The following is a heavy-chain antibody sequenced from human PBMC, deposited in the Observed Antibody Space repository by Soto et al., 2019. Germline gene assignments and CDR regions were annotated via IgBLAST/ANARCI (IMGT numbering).Heavy chain of an antibody. J-gene: IGHJ6*03. CDR3: ARAPEGYDDYYYMDV. CDR2: ISSSSSYI. D-gene: IGHD5-12*01. Sequence: EVQLVESGGGLVKPGGSLRLSCAASGFTFSSYSMNWVRQAPGKGLEWVSSISSSSSYIYYADSVKGRFIISGDKTKNSWYRQMNSLRAEDTAVYYWARAPEGYDDYYYMDVWGKGTTVTVSS. CDR1: GFTFSSYS. V-gene: IGHV3-21*01.